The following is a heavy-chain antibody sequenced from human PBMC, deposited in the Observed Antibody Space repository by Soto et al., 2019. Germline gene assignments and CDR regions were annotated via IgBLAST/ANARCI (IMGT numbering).Heavy chain of an antibody. CDR1: GFTFSRYW. CDR3: AAGLLPRISGTTLNP. D-gene: IGHD1-7*01. CDR2: INIEGTSA. Sequence: EVQVVESGGGLVQPGGSLRLSCAASGFTFSRYWMHWVRQVPGKGLVWVSRINIEGTSATYADSVKGRFTISRDNARNTLFLQMNSLRAEDSALYYCAAGLLPRISGTTLNPWGQGTLVIVSS. J-gene: IGHJ5*02. V-gene: IGHV3-74*01.